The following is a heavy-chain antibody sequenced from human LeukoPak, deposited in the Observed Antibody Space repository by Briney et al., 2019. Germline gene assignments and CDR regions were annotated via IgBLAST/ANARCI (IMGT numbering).Heavy chain of an antibody. CDR3: AKDGPVVIAGNWFDP. D-gene: IGHD2-21*01. V-gene: IGHV3-30*02. Sequence: PGGSLRLSCAASGFTFSSYGMHWVRQAPGKGLEWVAFIRYDGSNKYYADSVKGRFTISRDNSKNMLYLQMNSLRVEDTAVYYCAKDGPVVIAGNWFDPWGQGTLVTVSS. J-gene: IGHJ5*02. CDR1: GFTFSSYG. CDR2: IRYDGSNK.